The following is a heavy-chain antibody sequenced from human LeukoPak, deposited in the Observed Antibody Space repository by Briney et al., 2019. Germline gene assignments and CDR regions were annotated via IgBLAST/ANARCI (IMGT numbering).Heavy chain of an antibody. D-gene: IGHD2-2*02. V-gene: IGHV3-23*01. J-gene: IGHJ6*02. Sequence: GGSLRLSCAASGFTFSTYAMIWVRQAPGKGLEWVSAISGSGGSTYYADSVKGRFTISRDNSKNTLFLQMNSLRVDDMAVYYCAKGHTSKQHYYNYYAPDVWGQGTAVIVSS. CDR2: ISGSGGST. CDR3: AKGHTSKQHYYNYYAPDV. CDR1: GFTFSTYA.